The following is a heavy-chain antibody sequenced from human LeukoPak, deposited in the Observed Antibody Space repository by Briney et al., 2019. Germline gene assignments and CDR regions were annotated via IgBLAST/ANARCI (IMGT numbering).Heavy chain of an antibody. J-gene: IGHJ3*02. CDR3: ARAARYYGSSGAHAFDI. Sequence: PGWSLRLSCAASGFTFSKYDMYWVRQGTGKGLECVSGIGTGGDTHYPDSLKGRFTISRENAKNSLYLQMTSLRVGDTAMYYCARAARYYGSSGAHAFDIWGQGTRVTVS. CDR1: GFTFSKYD. CDR2: IGTGGDT. V-gene: IGHV3-13*01. D-gene: IGHD6-19*01.